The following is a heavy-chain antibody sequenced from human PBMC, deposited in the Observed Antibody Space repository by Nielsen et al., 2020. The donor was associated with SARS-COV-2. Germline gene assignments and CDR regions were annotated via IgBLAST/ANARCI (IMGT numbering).Heavy chain of an antibody. CDR3: AKDGRGLIGYREAMTL. Sequence: GGSLRLSCAASGFTFSSYAMSWVRQAPGKGLEWVSAISGSGGSTYYADSVKGRFTISRDNSKNTLYLQMNSLRAEDTAVYYCAKDGRGLIGYREAMTLWGQGTLVTVSS. CDR2: ISGSGGST. CDR1: GFTFSSYA. J-gene: IGHJ4*02. D-gene: IGHD1-1*01. V-gene: IGHV3-23*01.